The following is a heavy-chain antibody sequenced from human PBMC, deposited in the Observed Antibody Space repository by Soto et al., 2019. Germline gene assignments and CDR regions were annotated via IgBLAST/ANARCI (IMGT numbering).Heavy chain of an antibody. J-gene: IGHJ4*02. V-gene: IGHV3-23*01. Sequence: EVQLLESGGGLVQPGGSLRLSCAASGFTFSSYAMSWVRQAPGKGLEWVSAISGSGGSTYYADSVKGRFTISRDNSKNTLYLRMNSLRAEDTAVYYCAKPRSGSYDFGYFDYWGQGTLVTVSS. D-gene: IGHD3-10*01. CDR3: AKPRSGSYDFGYFDY. CDR2: ISGSGGST. CDR1: GFTFSSYA.